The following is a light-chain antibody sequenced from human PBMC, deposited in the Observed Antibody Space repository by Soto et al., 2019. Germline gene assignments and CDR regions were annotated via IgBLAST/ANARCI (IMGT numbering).Light chain of an antibody. CDR2: GAS. CDR3: QQHKIWPPVT. CDR1: QDIRSH. Sequence: EIVMTQSPDTVSVSPGERATLSCRASQDIRSHLVWYQQKPGQPPRLLIYGASTRATGIPDRFSGSGSGTEFTLTISSLQSEDFAVYYCQQHKIWPPVTFGVWTRVDLK. V-gene: IGKV3-15*01. J-gene: IGKJ4*01.